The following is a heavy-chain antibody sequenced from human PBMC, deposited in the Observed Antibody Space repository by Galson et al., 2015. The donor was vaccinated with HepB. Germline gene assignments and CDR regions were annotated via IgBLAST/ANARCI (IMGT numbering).Heavy chain of an antibody. CDR3: ARTDYDFWSGYWGYYYYMDV. CDR2: IIPIFGTA. CDR1: GGTFSSYA. V-gene: IGHV1-69*13. J-gene: IGHJ6*03. D-gene: IGHD3-3*01. Sequence: SVKVSCKASGGTFSSYAISWVRQAPGQGLEWMGGIIPIFGTANYAQKFQGRVTITADESTSTAYMELSSLRSEDTAVYYCARTDYDFWSGYWGYYYYMDVWGKGTTVTVSS.